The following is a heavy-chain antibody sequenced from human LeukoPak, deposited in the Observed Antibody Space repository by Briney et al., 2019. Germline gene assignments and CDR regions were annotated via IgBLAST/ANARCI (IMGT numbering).Heavy chain of an antibody. D-gene: IGHD3-3*01. Sequence: GGSLRLSCAASGFTFSSYWTSWVRQAPGKGLEWVANIKQDGSEKYYVDSVKGRFTISRDNAKNSLYLQMNSLRAEDTAVYYCASWVYDFLSGPFDYWGQGTLVTVSS. J-gene: IGHJ4*02. CDR2: IKQDGSEK. V-gene: IGHV3-7*01. CDR3: ASWVYDFLSGPFDY. CDR1: GFTFSSYW.